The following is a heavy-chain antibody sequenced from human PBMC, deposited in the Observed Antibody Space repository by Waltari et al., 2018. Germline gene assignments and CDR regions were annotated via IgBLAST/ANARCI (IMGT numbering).Heavy chain of an antibody. D-gene: IGHD5-18*01. CDR2: INPSGGST. J-gene: IGHJ5*02. Sequence: QVQLVQSGAEVKKPGASVKVSCKASGYTFTSYYMHWVRQAPGQGLEWMGIINPSGGSTSYAQKFQGRVTMTRDTSTSTVYMELSSLRSEDTAVYYCARDHPYTAMVTKNWFDPWGQGTLVTVSS. CDR1: GYTFTSYY. V-gene: IGHV1-46*01. CDR3: ARDHPYTAMVTKNWFDP.